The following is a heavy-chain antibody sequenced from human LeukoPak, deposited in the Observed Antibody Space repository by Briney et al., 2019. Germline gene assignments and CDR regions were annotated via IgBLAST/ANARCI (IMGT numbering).Heavy chain of an antibody. D-gene: IGHD3-3*01. CDR2: IYSGGST. Sequence: SGGSLRLSCAASGFTVSSNYMSWVRQAPGKGLEWVSVIYSGGSTYYADSVKGRFTISRDNSKNTLYLQMNSLRAEDTAVYYCARTDYDFWSGYYYYYYGMDVWGQGTTVTVPS. CDR3: ARTDYDFWSGYYYYYYGMDV. CDR1: GFTVSSNY. J-gene: IGHJ6*02. V-gene: IGHV3-53*01.